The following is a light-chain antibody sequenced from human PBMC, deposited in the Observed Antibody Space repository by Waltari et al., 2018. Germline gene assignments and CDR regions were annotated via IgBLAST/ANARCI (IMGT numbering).Light chain of an antibody. Sequence: IVMTQSPATLSVSPGERATLACRASQSVSSNLAWYQQRPGQAPRLLMYGASTRATGLPARFSGSGSGTEFTLTISSLQSEDFAVYYCQQYDNWPGTFGQGTKVEIK. CDR1: QSVSSN. CDR2: GAS. CDR3: QQYDNWPGT. V-gene: IGKV3-15*01. J-gene: IGKJ1*01.